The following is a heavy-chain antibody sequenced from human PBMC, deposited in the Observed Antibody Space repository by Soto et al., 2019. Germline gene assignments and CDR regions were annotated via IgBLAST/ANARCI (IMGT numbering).Heavy chain of an antibody. J-gene: IGHJ5*02. CDR3: ARVKEDYYGSGIDWFDP. CDR2: INVGNGET. Sequence: ASVKVSCKASGYTFTSYAIHWVRQAPGQRPEWMGWINVGNGETKFSEKFQGRVTMTTDTSTSTAYMELRSLRSDDTAVYYCARVKEDYYGSGIDWFDPWGQGTLVTVSS. V-gene: IGHV1-3*01. CDR1: GYTFTSYA. D-gene: IGHD3-10*01.